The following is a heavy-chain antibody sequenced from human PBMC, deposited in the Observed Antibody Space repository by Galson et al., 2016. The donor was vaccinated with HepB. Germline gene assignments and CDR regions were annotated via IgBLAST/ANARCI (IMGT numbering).Heavy chain of an antibody. D-gene: IGHD4-17*01. CDR3: AGEFDRHKVTTYYYYGMDV. Sequence: SVKVSCKASGYTFTGYFIHWVRQAPGQGLEWMGLHKPHSGGSQFAPKFLGRVTMTRETSTSTVYMELTMLKSDDTAVYFCAGEFDRHKVTTYYYYGMDVWGQGTTVTVSS. J-gene: IGHJ6*02. CDR2: HKPHSGGS. CDR1: GYTFTGYF. V-gene: IGHV1-2*02.